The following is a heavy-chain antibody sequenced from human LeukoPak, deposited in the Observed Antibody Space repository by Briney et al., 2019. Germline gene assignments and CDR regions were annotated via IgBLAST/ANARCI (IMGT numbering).Heavy chain of an antibody. D-gene: IGHD2-15*01. Sequence: ASVKVSCKASGYTFTSYYIHWVRQAPGQGLEWMGIISPSGGSTNYAQKFQGRVTMTRDTSTSTLYMELSSLRSEDTAVYYCARGVDPAAPATPLSWFAPGGQGPLVTVP. CDR2: ISPSGGST. V-gene: IGHV1-46*01. CDR3: ARGVDPAAPATPLSWFAP. CDR1: GYTFTSYY. J-gene: IGHJ5*02.